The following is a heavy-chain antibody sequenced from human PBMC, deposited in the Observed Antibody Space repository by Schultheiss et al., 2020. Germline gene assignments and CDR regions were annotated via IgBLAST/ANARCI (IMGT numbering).Heavy chain of an antibody. Sequence: SETLSLTCTVSGGSISSYYWSWIRQPPGKGLEWIGSIYYSGSTYYNPSLKSRVTISVDTSKNQFSLKLSSVTAADTAVYYCAGGYSSGYFDYWGQGTLVTVSS. CDR3: AGGYSSGYFDY. CDR2: IYYSGST. J-gene: IGHJ4*02. V-gene: IGHV4-59*05. D-gene: IGHD6-19*01. CDR1: GGSISSYY.